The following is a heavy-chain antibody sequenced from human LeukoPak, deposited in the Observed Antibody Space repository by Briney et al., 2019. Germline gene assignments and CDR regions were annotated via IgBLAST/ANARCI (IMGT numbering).Heavy chain of an antibody. Sequence: SETLSLTCAAYGGSFSGYYWSWIRQPPGKGLEWIGEINHSGSTNYNPSLKSRVTISVDTSKNQFSLKLSSVTAADTAVYYCARRTITMVRGVSNWFDPWGQGTLVTVSS. J-gene: IGHJ5*02. CDR3: ARRTITMVRGVSNWFDP. D-gene: IGHD3-10*01. CDR1: GGSFSGYY. V-gene: IGHV4-34*01. CDR2: INHSGST.